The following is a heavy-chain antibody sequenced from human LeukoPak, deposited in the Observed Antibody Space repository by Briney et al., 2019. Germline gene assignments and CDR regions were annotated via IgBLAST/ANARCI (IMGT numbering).Heavy chain of an antibody. V-gene: IGHV5-51*01. CDR3: ARHGGTTVTDQDYYYYYGMDV. CDR1: GYSFTSYW. CDR2: IYPGDSDT. J-gene: IGHJ6*02. Sequence: GESLKISCKGSGYSFTSYWIGWVRQMPGKGLEWMGIIYPGDSDTRYSPSFQGQVTISADKSISTAYLQWSSLKASDTAMYHCARHGGTTVTDQDYYYYYGMDVWGQGTTVTVSS. D-gene: IGHD4-17*01.